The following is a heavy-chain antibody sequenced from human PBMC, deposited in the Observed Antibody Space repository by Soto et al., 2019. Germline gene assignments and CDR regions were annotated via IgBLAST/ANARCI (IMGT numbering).Heavy chain of an antibody. CDR2: IYYSGST. D-gene: IGHD5-18*01. Sequence: SETLSLTCTVSGGSISSGGYYWSWKRQHPGKGLEWIGYIYYSGSTYYNPSLKSRVTISVDTSKNQFSLKLSSVTAADTAVYYCASDSYGSLGLDYWGQGTLVTVSS. V-gene: IGHV4-31*03. CDR1: GGSISSGGYY. CDR3: ASDSYGSLGLDY. J-gene: IGHJ4*02.